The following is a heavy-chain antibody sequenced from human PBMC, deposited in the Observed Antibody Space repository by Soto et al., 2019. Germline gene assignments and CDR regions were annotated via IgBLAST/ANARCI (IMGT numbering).Heavy chain of an antibody. V-gene: IGHV3-74*01. CDR2: INTDGSGT. CDR1: AFTFSDYW. CDR3: ATLQLAGPDY. D-gene: IGHD6-19*01. J-gene: IGHJ4*02. Sequence: EVQLVESGGDLVQPGGSLRLSCAASAFTFSDYWMHWVRQVPGKGLVWVSRINTDGSGTSYADFVKGRFTISRDNAKNTVFLQRNSLSADDTAVYYCATLQLAGPDYWGQGTLVTVSS.